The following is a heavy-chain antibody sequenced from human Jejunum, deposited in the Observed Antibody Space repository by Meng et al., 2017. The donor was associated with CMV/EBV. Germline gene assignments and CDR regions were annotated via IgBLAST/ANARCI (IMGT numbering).Heavy chain of an antibody. CDR1: FTISSCW. V-gene: IGHV3-74*01. D-gene: IGHD4-23*01. J-gene: IGHJ6*02. Sequence: FTISSCWMHWVRQAPGKGLVWVSRINSDGGSTSYADSVKDRFTISRGNAKNTLYLQMNSLRAENTAVYYCARDPRWSVYYYYGMDVWGQGTTVTVSS. CDR2: INSDGGST. CDR3: ARDPRWSVYYYYGMDV.